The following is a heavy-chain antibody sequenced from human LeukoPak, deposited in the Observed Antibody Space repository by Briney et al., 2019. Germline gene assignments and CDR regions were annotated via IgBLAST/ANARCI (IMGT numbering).Heavy chain of an antibody. D-gene: IGHD2-15*01. V-gene: IGHV4-59*01. J-gene: IGHJ4*02. Sequence: SETLSLTCTVSGGSISYYYWSWIRQPPGKGLEWIGYIYYSGSTNYNPSLKSRVTISVDTSKNQFSLRLSSVTAADTAVYYCARDFGSEGYFDYWGQGTQVTVSS. CDR3: ARDFGSEGYFDY. CDR2: IYYSGST. CDR1: GGSISYYY.